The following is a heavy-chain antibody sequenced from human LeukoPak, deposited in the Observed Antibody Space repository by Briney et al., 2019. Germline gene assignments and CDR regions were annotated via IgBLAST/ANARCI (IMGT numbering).Heavy chain of an antibody. D-gene: IGHD3-3*01. CDR2: IKQDGSEK. CDR1: GFTFSSYW. J-gene: IGHJ4*02. Sequence: GGSLRLSCAASGFTFSSYWMSWVRQAPGKGLEWVANIKQDGSEKYYVDSVKGRFTISGDNAKNSLYLQMNSLRAEDTAVYYCARVDYDFWSGYYVDYWGQGTLVTVSS. V-gene: IGHV3-7*01. CDR3: ARVDYDFWSGYYVDY.